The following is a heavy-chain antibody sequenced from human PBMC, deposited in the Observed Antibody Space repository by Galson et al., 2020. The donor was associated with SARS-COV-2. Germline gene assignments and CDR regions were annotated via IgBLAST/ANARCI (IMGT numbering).Heavy chain of an antibody. D-gene: IGHD3-10*01. J-gene: IGHJ6*02. CDR1: GYTLTELS. CDR2: FDPEDGET. CDR3: AISPAITMVRGGIKDYYYYYGMDV. Sequence: VKVSCKVSGYTLTELSMHWVRQAPGKGLEWMGGFDPEDGETIYAQKFQGRVTMTEDTSTDTAYMELSSLRSEDTAVYYCAISPAITMVRGGIKDYYYYYGMDVWGQGTTVTVSS. V-gene: IGHV1-24*01.